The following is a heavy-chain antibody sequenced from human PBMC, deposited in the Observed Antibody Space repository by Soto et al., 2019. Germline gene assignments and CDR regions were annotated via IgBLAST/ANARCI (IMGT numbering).Heavy chain of an antibody. CDR2: IDPSDSYT. D-gene: IGHD4-4*01. Sequence: PGESLKISCKGSGYSFTSYWISWVRQMPGKGLEWMGRIDPSDSYTNYSPSFQGHVTISADKSISTAYLQWSSLKASDTAMYYCARVYSNYVRVYYYYGMDVWGQGTTVTVSS. V-gene: IGHV5-10-1*01. CDR1: GYSFTSYW. CDR3: ARVYSNYVRVYYYYGMDV. J-gene: IGHJ6*02.